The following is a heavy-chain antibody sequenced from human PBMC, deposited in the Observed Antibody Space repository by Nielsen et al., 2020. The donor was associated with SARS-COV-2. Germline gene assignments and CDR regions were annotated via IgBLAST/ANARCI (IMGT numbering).Heavy chain of an antibody. V-gene: IGHV4-34*01. CDR3: ARGRITMVRGVRWFDA. D-gene: IGHD3-10*01. CDR1: GGSFTGYQ. CDR2: MNHSGNN. Sequence: ETLSLTCAVYGGSFTGYQWSWIRQSPGKGLEWIGEMNHSGNNNYNPSLKSRVIISVDTSKNQISLRLTSVTAADTAVYYCARGRITMVRGVRWFDAWGQGNLVSVSS. J-gene: IGHJ5*02.